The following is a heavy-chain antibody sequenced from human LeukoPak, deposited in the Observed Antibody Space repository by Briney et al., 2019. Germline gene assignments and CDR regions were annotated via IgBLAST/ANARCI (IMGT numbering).Heavy chain of an antibody. CDR2: IIPIFGTA. Sequence: SVKVSCKASGDTFTNYAISWVRQAPGQGLEWMGGIIPIFGTADYTQKFQGRVTITADESTSTAYMELSSLRSEDTAVYYCARDPSMVRGENTPYFDYWGQGTLVTVSS. CDR1: GDTFTNYA. CDR3: ARDPSMVRGENTPYFDY. J-gene: IGHJ4*02. D-gene: IGHD3-10*01. V-gene: IGHV1-69*13.